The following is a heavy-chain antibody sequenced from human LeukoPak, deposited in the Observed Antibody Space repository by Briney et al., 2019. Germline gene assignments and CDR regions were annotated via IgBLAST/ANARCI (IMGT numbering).Heavy chain of an antibody. V-gene: IGHV3-23*01. J-gene: IGHJ6*03. D-gene: IGHD4-17*01. CDR3: AKDYGDFLSWSWYYMDV. CDR1: GFTFTNDF. Sequence: GGSLRLSCAASGFTFTNDFMTWVRQAPGKGLEWVSAISGSGGSTYYADSVKGRFTISRDNSKNTLYLQMNSLRAEDTAVYYCAKDYGDFLSWSWYYMDVWGKGTTVTVSS. CDR2: ISGSGGST.